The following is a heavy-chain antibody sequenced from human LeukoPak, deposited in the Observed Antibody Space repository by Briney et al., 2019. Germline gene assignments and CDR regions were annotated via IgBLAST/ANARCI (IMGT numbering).Heavy chain of an antibody. J-gene: IGHJ4*02. CDR2: IRYDGGNT. V-gene: IGHV3-30*02. CDR3: ARDSGSYRYFDY. Sequence: GGSLRLSCAASGFIFSNYTMQWVRQAPGMGLEWVAFIRYDGGNTYYADSVKGRFTISRDNSKNTMYLQMNSLSAEDTAVYYCARDSGSYRYFDYWGQGTLVTVSS. CDR1: GFIFSNYT. D-gene: IGHD1-26*01.